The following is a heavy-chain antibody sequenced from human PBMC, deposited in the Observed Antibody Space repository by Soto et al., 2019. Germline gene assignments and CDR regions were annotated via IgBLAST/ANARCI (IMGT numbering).Heavy chain of an antibody. V-gene: IGHV1-18*01. J-gene: IGHJ4*02. Sequence: AAVKVSCKASGYTFTSDGISWVRQAPGQGLEWMGWISAYNGNTNYAQKFQGRVTITRDTSASTAYMELSSLRSEDTALYYCARGPGGPDGPGDYWGQGTLVTVSS. D-gene: IGHD2-15*01. CDR1: GYTFTSDG. CDR2: ISAYNGNT. CDR3: ARGPGGPDGPGDY.